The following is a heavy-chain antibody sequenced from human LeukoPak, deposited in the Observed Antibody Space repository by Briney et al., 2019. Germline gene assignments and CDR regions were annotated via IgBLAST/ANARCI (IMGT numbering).Heavy chain of an antibody. CDR2: ISWNSVSK. CDR1: GFTFDEYA. D-gene: IGHD2-15*01. J-gene: IGHJ4*02. Sequence: GRSLRLSCVASGFTFDEYAMHWVRQAPGKGLEWVSFISWNSVSKEYADSVEGRFTISRDNAKNSLYLQMNSLRIEDTASYYCTKLGCSGGSCYSNLWGQGTLVTVSS. CDR3: TKLGCSGGSCYSNL. V-gene: IGHV3-9*01.